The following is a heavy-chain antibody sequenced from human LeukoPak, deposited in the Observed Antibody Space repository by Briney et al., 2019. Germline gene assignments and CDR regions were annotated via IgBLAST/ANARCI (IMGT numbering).Heavy chain of an antibody. D-gene: IGHD3-22*01. CDR1: GGSTSSYY. CDR3: ARGVFYYDTSGRGYYFDY. Sequence: SETLSLTCTVSGGSTSSYYWSWIRQPAGKGLEWIGRIYTSGGTVYNPSLKSRVTMSVDTSKNQFSLKLSSVTAADTAVYYCARGVFYYDTSGRGYYFDYWGQGTLVTVSS. J-gene: IGHJ4*02. CDR2: IYTSGGT. V-gene: IGHV4-4*07.